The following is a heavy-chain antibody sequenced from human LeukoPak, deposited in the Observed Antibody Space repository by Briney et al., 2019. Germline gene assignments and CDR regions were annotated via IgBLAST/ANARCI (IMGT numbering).Heavy chain of an antibody. CDR3: ARDIGHIVVVPAATTDY. Sequence: PGGSLRISCAGSGFTFSSYAMHWVRQAPGKGVEWVGVISYDGSNKYYADSVKGRFTISRDNSKNTLYLQMNSLRAEDTAVYYCARDIGHIVVVPAATTDYWGQGTLVTVSS. D-gene: IGHD2-2*01. V-gene: IGHV3-30*01. J-gene: IGHJ4*02. CDR2: ISYDGSNK. CDR1: GFTFSSYA.